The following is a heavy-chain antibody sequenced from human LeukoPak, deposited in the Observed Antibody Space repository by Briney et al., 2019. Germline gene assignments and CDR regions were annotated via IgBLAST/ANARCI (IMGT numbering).Heavy chain of an antibody. CDR3: AKDTTGYSSSWYDY. CDR1: GFTFDDYA. Sequence: GGSLRLSCAASGFTFDDYAMHWVRQAPGKGLEWVSLISGDGGSTYCADSVKGRFTISRDNSKNSLYLQMNSLRTEDTALYYCAKDTTGYSSSWYDYWGQGTLVTVSS. CDR2: ISGDGGST. J-gene: IGHJ4*02. D-gene: IGHD6-13*01. V-gene: IGHV3-43*02.